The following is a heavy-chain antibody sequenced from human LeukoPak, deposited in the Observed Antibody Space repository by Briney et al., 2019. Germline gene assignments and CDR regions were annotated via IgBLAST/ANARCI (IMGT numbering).Heavy chain of an antibody. CDR3: AKEFYYGSGNYYPTFDY. D-gene: IGHD3-10*01. Sequence: GGSLRLSCAASGFTFTTYAMSWVRRAPGKGLGWVSLISGSGGNTYYADSVKGRFTISRDNSKNTQYLQMSSLRAEDTAVYYCAKEFYYGSGNYYPTFDYWGQGTLVTVSS. CDR1: GFTFTTYA. V-gene: IGHV3-23*01. J-gene: IGHJ4*02. CDR2: ISGSGGNT.